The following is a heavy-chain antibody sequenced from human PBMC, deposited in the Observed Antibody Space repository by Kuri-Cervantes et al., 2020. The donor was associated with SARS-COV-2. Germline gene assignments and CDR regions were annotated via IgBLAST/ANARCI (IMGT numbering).Heavy chain of an antibody. V-gene: IGHV4-38-2*02. CDR1: GYSISSGYY. J-gene: IGHJ4*02. CDR2: IYYSGST. D-gene: IGHD6-19*01. Sequence: SETLSLTCTVPGYSISSGYYWGWIRQPPGKGLEWIGYIYYSGSTYYNPSLKSRVTISVDTSKNQFSLKLSSVTAADTAVYYCARLRSGWYNYFDYWGQGTLVTVSS. CDR3: ARLRSGWYNYFDY.